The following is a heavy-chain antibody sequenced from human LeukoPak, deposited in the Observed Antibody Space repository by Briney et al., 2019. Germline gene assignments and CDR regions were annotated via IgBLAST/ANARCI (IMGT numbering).Heavy chain of an antibody. J-gene: IGHJ5*02. V-gene: IGHV3-48*01. CDR3: ASQVANWFDP. CDR1: GFTFSSYS. CDR2: ISSSSSTI. Sequence: GGSLRLSCAASGFTFSSYSMNWVRQAPGKGLEWVSFISSSSSTIYYAASVKGRFTISRDNAKNSLYMQMNNLRAEDTAVYYCASQVANWFDPWGQGTLVTVSS. D-gene: IGHD2-15*01.